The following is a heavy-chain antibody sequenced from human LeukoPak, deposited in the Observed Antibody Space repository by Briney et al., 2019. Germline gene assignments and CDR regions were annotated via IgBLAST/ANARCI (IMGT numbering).Heavy chain of an antibody. Sequence: SETLSLTCTVSGGSISSGGYYWSWIRQPPGKGLEWIGYIYHSGSTYYNPSLKSQVTISVDRSKNQFSLKLSSVTAADTAVYYCARDRGLYYDILSDAFDIWGQGTMVTVSS. J-gene: IGHJ3*02. D-gene: IGHD3-9*01. V-gene: IGHV4-30-2*01. CDR1: GGSISSGGYY. CDR2: IYHSGST. CDR3: ARDRGLYYDILSDAFDI.